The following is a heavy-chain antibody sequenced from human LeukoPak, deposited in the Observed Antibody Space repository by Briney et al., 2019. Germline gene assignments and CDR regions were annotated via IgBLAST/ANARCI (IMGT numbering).Heavy chain of an antibody. D-gene: IGHD3-3*01. J-gene: IGHJ4*02. CDR2: ISSSSTYI. CDR3: ARDQYDTWSRRGNFDS. CDR1: GFTFSSYS. V-gene: IGHV3-21*04. Sequence: PGGSLRLSCAASGFTFSSYSMNWVRQAPGKGLEWVSSISSSSTYIYYADSVKGRFTVSRDNTKNSLYLQMNSLRVEDTAVFYCARDQYDTWSRRGNFDSWGQGTLVIVYS.